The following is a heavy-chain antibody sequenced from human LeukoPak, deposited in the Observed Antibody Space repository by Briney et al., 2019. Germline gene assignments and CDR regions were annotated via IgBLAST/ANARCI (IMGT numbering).Heavy chain of an antibody. D-gene: IGHD5-24*01. CDR1: GFTFSSYW. J-gene: IGHJ4*02. CDR3: TRGRLQLGDY. Sequence: GGSLRLSCAASGFTFSSYWMHWVRQTPGKGLVWVSRINSDGSSTTYADSVKGRFTISRDNAKNTLYQQMNSLRAEDTAVYYCTRGRLQLGDYWGQGTLVTVSS. V-gene: IGHV3-74*01. CDR2: INSDGSST.